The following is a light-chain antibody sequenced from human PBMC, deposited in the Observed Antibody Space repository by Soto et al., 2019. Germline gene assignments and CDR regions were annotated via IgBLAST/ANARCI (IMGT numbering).Light chain of an antibody. V-gene: IGKV1-5*03. CDR2: KAS. CDR1: QSISSW. CDR3: QQYNSYWT. Sequence: DIPMTQSPSTLSASVGDSVTITCRASQSISSWLAWYQQKPGKAPKLLIYKASILESGVPASFSGSGSGTEFTHTISSRQTDDFATYYCQQYNSYWTFGQGTKVEIK. J-gene: IGKJ1*01.